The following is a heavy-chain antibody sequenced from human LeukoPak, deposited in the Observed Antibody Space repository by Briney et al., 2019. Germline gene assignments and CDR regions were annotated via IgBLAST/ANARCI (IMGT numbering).Heavy chain of an antibody. CDR3: AKTEGEYYDILTGYYLGY. CDR1: GGTFSSYA. CDR2: IIPILGIA. Sequence: SVKVSCKASGGTFSSYAISWVRQAPGQGLEWMGRIIPILGIANYAQKFQGRVTITADKSTSTAYMELSSLRSEDTAVYYCAKTEGEYYDILTGYYLGYWGQGTLVTVSS. V-gene: IGHV1-69*04. D-gene: IGHD3-9*01. J-gene: IGHJ4*02.